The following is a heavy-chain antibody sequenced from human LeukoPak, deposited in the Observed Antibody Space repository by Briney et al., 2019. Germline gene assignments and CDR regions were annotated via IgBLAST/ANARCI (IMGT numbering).Heavy chain of an antibody. CDR1: GFTFSSYA. CDR2: ISGSGGST. J-gene: IGHJ4*02. CDR3: AKEGDYDFWSGSSFDY. V-gene: IGHV3-23*01. D-gene: IGHD3-3*01. Sequence: GWSLRLSCAASGFTFSSYAMSWVRQAPGKGLEWVPAISGSGGSTYYADSVKGRFTISRDNSKNTLYLQMNSLRAEDTAVYYCAKEGDYDFWSGSSFDYWGQGTLVTVSS.